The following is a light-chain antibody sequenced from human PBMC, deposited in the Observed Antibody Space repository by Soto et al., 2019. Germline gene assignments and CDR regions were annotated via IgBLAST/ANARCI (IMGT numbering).Light chain of an antibody. CDR1: ESVSTS. Sequence: EVVMTQSPATLSVFPGERVTLSCRASESVSTSLAWYQQKPGQAPRLLIYSASTRATGSPARFSGSGSGTEFTLTISSLESEYFAVYYCQQYINRSTFGQGTKLEIK. CDR2: SAS. V-gene: IGKV3-15*01. CDR3: QQYINRST. J-gene: IGKJ2*01.